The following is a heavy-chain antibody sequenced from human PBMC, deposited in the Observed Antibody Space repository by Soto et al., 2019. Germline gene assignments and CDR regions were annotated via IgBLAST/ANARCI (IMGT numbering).Heavy chain of an antibody. V-gene: IGHV1-69*12. CDR2: IVPLFGTA. D-gene: IGHD3-3*01. Sequence: QVQLVQSGAEVKEPGSSVNVSCKTSGGTFGNTAVTWVRQVPGQGLEWIGGIVPLFGTADYAQKFRGRVTTTADGSTTTASMDLSSLRSDDTAIYYCARDGDPGYSFWSGPLGGGRFDPWGQGTLVTVSS. CDR3: ARDGDPGYSFWSGPLGGGRFDP. CDR1: GGTFGNTA. J-gene: IGHJ5*02.